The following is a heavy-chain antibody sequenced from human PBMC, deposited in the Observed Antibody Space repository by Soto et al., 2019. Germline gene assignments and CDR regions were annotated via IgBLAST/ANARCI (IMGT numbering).Heavy chain of an antibody. CDR3: ARQNGDYDQGYWFDP. Sequence: PSDTLSLTCTVSGGSISSYYWSWIRQPPGKGLEWIGSIYYSGSTYYNPSLKSRVTISVDTSKNQFSLKLSSVTAADTAVYYCARQNGDYDQGYWFDPWGQGTLVTV. J-gene: IGHJ5*02. D-gene: IGHD4-17*01. CDR1: GGSISSYY. V-gene: IGHV4-59*08. CDR2: IYYSGST.